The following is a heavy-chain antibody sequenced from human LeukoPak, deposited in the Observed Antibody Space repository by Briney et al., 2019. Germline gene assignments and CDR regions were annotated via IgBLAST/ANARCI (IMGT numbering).Heavy chain of an antibody. CDR2: IKQDGSEK. Sequence: TGGSLRLSCAASGFSFSTYWMSWVRQAPGKGLEWVADIKQDGSEKYYVDSVKGRFTISRDNAKSSLYLQMNSLRAEDTAVYYCASGAHYSSTWYYFEQWRLGTLVSVSS. V-gene: IGHV3-7*01. J-gene: IGHJ4*02. CDR3: ASGAHYSSTWYYFEQ. CDR1: GFSFSTYW. D-gene: IGHD6-13*01.